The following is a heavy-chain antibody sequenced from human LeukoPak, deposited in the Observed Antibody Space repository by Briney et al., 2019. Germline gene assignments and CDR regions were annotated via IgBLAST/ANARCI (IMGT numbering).Heavy chain of an antibody. Sequence: SGTLSLTCTVSGGSISSSSYYWGWIRQPPGKGLEWIGSIYYSGSTYYNPSLKSRVTISVDTSKNQFSLKLSSVTAADTAVYYCARREPNRYWYFDPWGRGTLVTVSS. CDR3: ARREPNRYWYFDP. D-gene: IGHD1-26*01. J-gene: IGHJ2*01. CDR2: IYYSGST. CDR1: GGSISSSSYY. V-gene: IGHV4-39*07.